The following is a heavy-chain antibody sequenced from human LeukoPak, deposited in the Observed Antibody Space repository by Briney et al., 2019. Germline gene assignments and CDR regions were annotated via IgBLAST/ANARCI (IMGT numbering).Heavy chain of an antibody. CDR1: GFTFSSYA. D-gene: IGHD3-22*01. V-gene: IGHV3-23*01. J-gene: IGHJ4*02. Sequence: GGSLRLSCGASGFTFSSYAMSRVRQAPGKGLEWVSGISGSGDNTYYADSVKGRFTISRDNSKNTLYVQVNSLGTEDTAAYYCAKGSYYDSSGSFYFDYWGQGTLVTVSS. CDR3: AKGSYYDSSGSFYFDY. CDR2: ISGSGDNT.